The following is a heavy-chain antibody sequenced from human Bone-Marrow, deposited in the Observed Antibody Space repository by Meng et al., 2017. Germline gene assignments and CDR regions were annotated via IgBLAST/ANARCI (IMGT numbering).Heavy chain of an antibody. D-gene: IGHD3-16*01. J-gene: IGHJ4*02. CDR3: ARDDGSGWGGY. CDR1: GGSISSGDYY. CDR2: IYYSGST. V-gene: IGHV4-30-4*01. Sequence: QVQLQEQGPGLVKPSQTLSLTFIVSGGSISSGDYYWSWIRHPPGKGLEWIGYIYYSGSTYYNPSLKSRVTISVDTSKNQFSLKLSSVTAADTAVYYCARDDGSGWGGYWGQGTLVTVSS.